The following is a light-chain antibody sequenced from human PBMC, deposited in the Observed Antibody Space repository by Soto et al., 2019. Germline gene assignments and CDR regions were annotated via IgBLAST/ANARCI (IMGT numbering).Light chain of an antibody. V-gene: IGLV2-14*01. CDR2: EVT. CDR3: SSYSSSTTLYI. J-gene: IGLJ6*01. Sequence: QSVLTQPASVSGSPGQSITISCTGTSSDVGGYNYVSWYQQHPGKAPKLMIYEVTTRPSGVSDRFSGSQSGNTASLTISGLQAEDEADYYCSSYSSSTTLYIFGLATKVTVL. CDR1: SSDVGGYNY.